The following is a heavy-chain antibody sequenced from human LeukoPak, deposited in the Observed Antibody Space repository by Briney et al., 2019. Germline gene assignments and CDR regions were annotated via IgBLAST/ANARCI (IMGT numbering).Heavy chain of an antibody. CDR3: ARSGVLAYCGGDCYFET. CDR2: IYGSGST. Sequence: SETLSLTCTVSGGSLRNYFWSWIRQPAGKGLEWIGRIYGSGSTNYNPSLKSRVTMSIDTSKNQFSLKLSSVTAADTAVYYCARSGVLAYCGGDCYFETWGQGTLVTVSS. V-gene: IGHV4-4*07. D-gene: IGHD2-21*02. CDR1: GGSLRNYF. J-gene: IGHJ4*02.